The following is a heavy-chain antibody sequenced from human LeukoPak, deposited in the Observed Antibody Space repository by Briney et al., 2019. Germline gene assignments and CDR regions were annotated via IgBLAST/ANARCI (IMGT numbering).Heavy chain of an antibody. CDR1: GFTVSNNY. V-gene: IGHV3-53*01. CDR3: ARVARRRGDSFDI. J-gene: IGHJ3*02. Sequence: GGSLRLSCAASGFTVSNNYMSWVRQAQGKGLEWVSVIYSGGDTYYADSVKGRFTISRDNSKNTLYLQMNSLRAEDTAVYYCARVARRRGDSFDIWGQGTMVTVSS. CDR2: IYSGGDT.